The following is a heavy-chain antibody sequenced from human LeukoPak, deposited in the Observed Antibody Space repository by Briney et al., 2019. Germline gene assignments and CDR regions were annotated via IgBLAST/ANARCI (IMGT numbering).Heavy chain of an antibody. J-gene: IGHJ4*02. D-gene: IGHD3-22*01. Sequence: KPSETLSLTCSVSGGSISSYYWTWIRQPPGKGLEWIGYIYYSGDTNYNPSLKSRVTISLDTSKNQFSLKLSSVTAADTAVYYCARSPTYWSESNGYPRGYDYWGQGTLVTVS. CDR2: IYYSGDT. CDR3: ARSPTYWSESNGYPRGYDY. CDR1: GGSISSYY. V-gene: IGHV4-59*01.